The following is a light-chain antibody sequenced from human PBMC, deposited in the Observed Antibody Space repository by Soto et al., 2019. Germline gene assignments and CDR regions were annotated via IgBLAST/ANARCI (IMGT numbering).Light chain of an antibody. J-gene: IGLJ1*01. CDR1: SSDVGGYNY. Sequence: QSVLTQPASVSGSPGQSITISCTGTSSDVGGYNYVSWYQHHPGKAPKLMIYDVSYWPSGVSNRFSGSKSGNTASLTISGLQAEDEADYYCSSFRSSTAPRVFGTGTKVTVL. CDR3: SSFRSSTAPRV. V-gene: IGLV2-14*03. CDR2: DVS.